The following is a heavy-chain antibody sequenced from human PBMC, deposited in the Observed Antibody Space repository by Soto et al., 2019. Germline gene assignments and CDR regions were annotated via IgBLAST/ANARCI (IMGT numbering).Heavy chain of an antibody. Sequence: ASVKVSCKASGYTFTTYAMHWVRQAPGQRLEWMGWINAGNGNTKYSQKFQGRVTITRDTSASTAYMELSSLRSEDTAVYYCARLFSTSRVPPFDHWGQGTMVTVSS. CDR3: ARLFSTSRVPPFDH. CDR2: INAGNGNT. D-gene: IGHD3-3*02. V-gene: IGHV1-3*01. J-gene: IGHJ5*02. CDR1: GYTFTTYA.